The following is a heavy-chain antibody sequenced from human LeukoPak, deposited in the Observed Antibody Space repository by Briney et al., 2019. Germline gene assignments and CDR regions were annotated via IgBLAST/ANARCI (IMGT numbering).Heavy chain of an antibody. Sequence: GGSLRLSCAASGFTFSSYSMNWVRQAPGKGLEWVSSISSSSSYIYYADSVKGRFTISRDNAKNSLYLQMNSLRAEDTAVYYCATNRPMELVLRTTSAFDIWGQGTMVTASS. CDR1: GFTFSSYS. D-gene: IGHD6-13*01. CDR2: ISSSSSYI. J-gene: IGHJ3*02. V-gene: IGHV3-21*01. CDR3: ATNRPMELVLRTTSAFDI.